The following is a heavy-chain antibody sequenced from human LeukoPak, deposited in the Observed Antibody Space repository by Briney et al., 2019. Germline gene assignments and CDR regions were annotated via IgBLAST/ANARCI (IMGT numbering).Heavy chain of an antibody. V-gene: IGHV3-33*08. J-gene: IGHJ5*02. CDR3: ARAADYEYNWFDP. Sequence: PGRSLRLSCAASGFTFSSYAMHWVRQAPGKGLEWVAVIWYDGSNKYYADSVKGRFTISRDNSKNTLYLQMNSLRAEDTAVYYCARAADYEYNWFDPWGQGTLVTVSS. CDR2: IWYDGSNK. CDR1: GFTFSSYA. D-gene: IGHD4-17*01.